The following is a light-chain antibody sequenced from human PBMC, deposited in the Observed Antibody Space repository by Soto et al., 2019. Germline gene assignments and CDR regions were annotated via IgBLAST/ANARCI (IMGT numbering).Light chain of an antibody. J-gene: IGLJ1*01. CDR1: SSYVGGYNY. V-gene: IGLV2-11*01. CDR2: DVS. Sequence: QAVLNPPRSVSGSPGLSVTLSCTGTSSYVGGYNYVSWYQQHPGKAPKLMIYDVSKRPSGVPDRFSGSKSGTTASLTISGLQAEDEADYYCSSYTSSSPYVFGTGTKVTV. CDR3: SSYTSSSPYV.